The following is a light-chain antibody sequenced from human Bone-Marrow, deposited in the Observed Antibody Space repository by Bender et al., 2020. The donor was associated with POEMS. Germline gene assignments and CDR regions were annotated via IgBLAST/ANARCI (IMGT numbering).Light chain of an antibody. CDR3: SSYTSSSTNV. Sequence: QSVLTQPPSVSGSPGQSITISCTGTSSDVGGYDSFSWYQQHPGKAPKLMIYDVSNRPSGVSDRFSGSKSGNTASLTISGLQAEDEADYYCSSYTSSSTNVFGTGTKVTVL. J-gene: IGLJ1*01. V-gene: IGLV2-14*03. CDR2: DVS. CDR1: SSDVGGYDS.